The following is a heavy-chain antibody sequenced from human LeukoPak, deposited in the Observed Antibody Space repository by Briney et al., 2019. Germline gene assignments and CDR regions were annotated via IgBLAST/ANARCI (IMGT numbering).Heavy chain of an antibody. Sequence: GGSLRLSCAASGFTFSSYEMNWVRQAPGKGLEWVSYISSSGSTIYYADSVKGRFTISRDNAKNSLYLQMNSLRAEDTAVYYCARTTVVTYFDYWGQGTLVTVSS. CDR3: ARTTVVTYFDY. CDR2: ISSSGSTI. D-gene: IGHD4-23*01. V-gene: IGHV3-48*03. J-gene: IGHJ4*02. CDR1: GFTFSSYE.